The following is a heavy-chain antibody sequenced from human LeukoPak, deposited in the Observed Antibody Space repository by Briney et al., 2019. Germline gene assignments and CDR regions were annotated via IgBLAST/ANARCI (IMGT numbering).Heavy chain of an antibody. V-gene: IGHV3-23*01. Sequence: GGSLRHSCAASGVTFSYYYMPWVRQAPGMGLELFSLISGSGGGTYYADSVKGRFTISRDNSKNTLYLQLNSLRVEDTAVYYCAKNRGAGSHYYYHMNVWGKGTTVTVSS. J-gene: IGHJ6*03. CDR3: AKNRGAGSHYYYHMNV. CDR2: ISGSGGGT. CDR1: GVTFSYYY. D-gene: IGHD1-26*01.